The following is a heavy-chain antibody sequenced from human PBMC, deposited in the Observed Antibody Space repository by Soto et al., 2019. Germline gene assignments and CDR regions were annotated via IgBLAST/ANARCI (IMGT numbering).Heavy chain of an antibody. D-gene: IGHD4-17*01. CDR2: IYYSGST. V-gene: IGHV4-31*03. J-gene: IGHJ4*02. CDR1: GGSISSGGYY. CDR3: ARDSYGDSSGRIFDY. Sequence: QVQLQESCPGLVKPSQTLSLTCTVSGGSISSGGYYWSWIRQHPGKGLEWIGYIYYSGSTYYNPSLKSRVTISVDTSKNQFSLKLSSVTAADTAVYYCARDSYGDSSGRIFDYWGQGTLVTVSS.